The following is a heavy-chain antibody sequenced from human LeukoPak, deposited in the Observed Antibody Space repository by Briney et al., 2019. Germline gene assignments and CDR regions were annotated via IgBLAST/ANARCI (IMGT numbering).Heavy chain of an antibody. CDR1: GYTFTGYY. CDR2: INPNSGGT. CDR3: ARDRGVAVNYYGMDV. Sequence: ASVKVSCKASGYTFTGYYMHWVRQAPGQGLEWMGWINPNSGGTNYAQKFQGRVTMTRGTSISTAYMELSRLRSDDTAVYYCARDRGVAVNYYGMDVWGQGTTVTVSS. J-gene: IGHJ6*02. D-gene: IGHD3-10*01. V-gene: IGHV1-2*02.